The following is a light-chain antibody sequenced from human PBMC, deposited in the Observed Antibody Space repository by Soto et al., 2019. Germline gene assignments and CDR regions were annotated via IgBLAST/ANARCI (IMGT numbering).Light chain of an antibody. CDR2: EVS. Sequence: QSALTQPASVSGSPGQSITISCTGTSSDVGGYNYVSWYQQHPGKAPKLMIYEVSNRPSGVSNRFSGSKSGNTASLTISGLRAEDEADYYCSSYTSSSTYVFRTGTTVTVL. V-gene: IGLV2-14*01. J-gene: IGLJ1*01. CDR3: SSYTSSSTYV. CDR1: SSDVGGYNY.